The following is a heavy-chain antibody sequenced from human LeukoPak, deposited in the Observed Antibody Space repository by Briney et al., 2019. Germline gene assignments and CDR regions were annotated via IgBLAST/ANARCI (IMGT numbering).Heavy chain of an antibody. J-gene: IGHJ4*02. CDR1: GGSFSGYY. D-gene: IGHD3-22*01. CDR2: VKYTGST. CDR3: ARGPPLNPGDYDSSGYYYFDY. Sequence: KPSETLSLTCAVYGGSFSGYYWTWIRQTPGKGLEWIGEVKYTGSTNSNPSLKSRVTILVDMSKNQFFLMLTSVTAADTAVYYCARGPPLNPGDYDSSGYYYFDYWGQGTLVTVSS. V-gene: IGHV4-34*01.